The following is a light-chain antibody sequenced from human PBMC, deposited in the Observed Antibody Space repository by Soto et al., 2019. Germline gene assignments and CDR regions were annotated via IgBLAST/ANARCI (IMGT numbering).Light chain of an antibody. Sequence: QSALTQPASVSGSPGQSIIISCTGTSSDIGAYNYVAWYQHHPGKAHKLMIYDVNSRPSGVSNRFSGSKSGNTASLSISGLQPEYEADYYCTSFSSTTPIVFGGGTKVTVL. CDR3: TSFSSTTPIV. J-gene: IGLJ3*02. CDR1: SSDIGAYNY. V-gene: IGLV2-14*03. CDR2: DVN.